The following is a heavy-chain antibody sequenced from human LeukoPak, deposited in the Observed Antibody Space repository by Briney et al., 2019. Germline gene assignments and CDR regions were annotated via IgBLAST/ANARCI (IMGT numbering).Heavy chain of an antibody. J-gene: IGHJ4*02. CDR2: ISFDGSNK. Sequence: GGSPRLSCAASGFTFSNSGMHWVRQAPGKGLEWVAVISFDGSNKYYADSVKGRFTISRDNSKNTLHLQMNSLRAEDTAVYYCAKGSYYYDSSGYSPAPGDWGQGTLVTVSS. CDR3: AKGSYYYDSSGYSPAPGD. CDR1: GFTFSNSG. D-gene: IGHD3-22*01. V-gene: IGHV3-30*18.